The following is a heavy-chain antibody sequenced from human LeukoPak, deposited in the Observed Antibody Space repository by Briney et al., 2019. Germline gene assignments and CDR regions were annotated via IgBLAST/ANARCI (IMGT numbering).Heavy chain of an antibody. CDR3: ARHSHSNSSGYYYYMDV. CDR1: GYSINSGYY. J-gene: IGHJ6*03. V-gene: IGHV4-38-2*01. CDR2: IYRSGST. Sequence: SETLSLTCAVSGYSINSGYYWGWIRQPPGKGLEWNGSIYRSGSTYYNPSLKTRVTMSVDTSKNQFSLKLSSVTAADTAVYYCARHSHSNSSGYYYYMDVWGKGTPVTVSS. D-gene: IGHD6-6*01.